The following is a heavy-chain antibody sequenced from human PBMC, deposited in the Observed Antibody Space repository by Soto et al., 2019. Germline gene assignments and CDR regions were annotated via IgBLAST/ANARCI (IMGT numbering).Heavy chain of an antibody. CDR2: IYYSGST. V-gene: IGHV4-59*08. Sequence: SETLSLTCTVSGGSISSYYWSWIRQPPGKGLEWIGYIYYSGSTNYNPSLKSRVTISVDTSKNQFSLKLSSVTAADTAVYYCASHPLDRTSFDYWGQGTLVTVSS. D-gene: IGHD4-17*01. CDR3: ASHPLDRTSFDY. J-gene: IGHJ4*02. CDR1: GGSISSYY.